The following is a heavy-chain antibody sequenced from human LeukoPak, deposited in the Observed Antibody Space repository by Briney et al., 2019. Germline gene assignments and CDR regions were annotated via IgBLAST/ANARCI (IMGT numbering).Heavy chain of an antibody. CDR1: GGSISSGGYY. Sequence: TSETLSLTCTVSGGSISSGGYYWSWIRQHPGKGLEWIGYIYYSGSTYYNPSLKSRVTISVDTSKNQFSLKLSSVTAADTAVYYCARECTIFGVDYFDYWGQGTLVAVSS. J-gene: IGHJ4*02. D-gene: IGHD3-3*01. V-gene: IGHV4-31*03. CDR2: IYYSGST. CDR3: ARECTIFGVDYFDY.